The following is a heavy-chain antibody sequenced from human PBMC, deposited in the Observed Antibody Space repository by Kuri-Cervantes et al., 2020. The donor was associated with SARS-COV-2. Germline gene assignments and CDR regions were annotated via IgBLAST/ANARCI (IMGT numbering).Heavy chain of an antibody. Sequence: GESLKISCAASGFTFSDYYMNWVRQAPGKGLEWVSSISSSSTIYYADSVKGRFTISRDNAKNPLYLQMNSLRAEDTAVYYCARDLYDSSGYYSPHVFDYWGQGTLVPSP. V-gene: IGHV3-69-1*01. CDR3: ARDLYDSSGYYSPHVFDY. D-gene: IGHD3-22*01. CDR1: GFTFSDYY. CDR2: ISSSSTI. J-gene: IGHJ4*02.